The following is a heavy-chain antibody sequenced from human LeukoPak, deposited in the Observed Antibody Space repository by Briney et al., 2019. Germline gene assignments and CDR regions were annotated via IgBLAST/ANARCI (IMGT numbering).Heavy chain of an antibody. J-gene: IGHJ3*02. V-gene: IGHV5-51*01. D-gene: IGHD5-12*01. CDR1: GYSFTSYW. Sequence: GESLKISCKGSGYSFTSYWIGWVRQMPGKGLEWMGIIYPGDSDTRYSPSFQGQVTISAHKSSSTAYLQWSSLKASDTAMYYCARHPTGLRFRADAFDIWGQGTMVTVSS. CDR3: ARHPTGLRFRADAFDI. CDR2: IYPGDSDT.